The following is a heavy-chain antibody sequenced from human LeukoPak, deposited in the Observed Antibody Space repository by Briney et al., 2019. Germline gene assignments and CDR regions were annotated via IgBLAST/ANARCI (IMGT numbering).Heavy chain of an antibody. CDR1: GYTFTGYY. D-gene: IGHD5-12*01. Sequence: ASVKVSCKASGYTFTGYYMHWVRQAPGQGLEWMGWMNPNSGNTGYAQKFQGRVTMTRNTSISTAYMELSSLRSEDTAVYYCARKGYSGYDSGPWGQGTLVTVSS. CDR2: MNPNSGNT. V-gene: IGHV1-8*02. J-gene: IGHJ5*02. CDR3: ARKGYSGYDSGP.